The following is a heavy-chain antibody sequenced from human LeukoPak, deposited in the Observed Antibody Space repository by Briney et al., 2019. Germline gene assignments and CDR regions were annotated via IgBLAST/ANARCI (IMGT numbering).Heavy chain of an antibody. CDR1: GFTFSSYA. CDR3: AKFYGMDV. V-gene: IGHV3-23*01. CDR2: ISGSGGST. Sequence: GGSLRLSCAASGFTFSSYAMSWVRQAPGKGLEWVSAISGSGGSTYFADSVKGRFTISRDNSKNTLYLQTNSLRADDTAAYYCAKFYGMDVWGQGTTVTVSS. J-gene: IGHJ6*02.